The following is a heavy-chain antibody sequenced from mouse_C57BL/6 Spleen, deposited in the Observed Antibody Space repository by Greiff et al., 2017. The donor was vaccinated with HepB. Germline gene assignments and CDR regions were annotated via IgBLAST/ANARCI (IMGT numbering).Heavy chain of an antibody. CDR3: ARPYSSNPYAMDY. CDR2: IDPNSGGT. V-gene: IGHV1-72*01. Sequence: VQLQQPGAELVKPGASVKLSCKASGYTFTSYWMHWVKQRPGRGLEWIGRIDPNSGGTKYNEKFKSKATLTVDKPSSTAYMQLSSLTSEDSAVYDCARPYSSNPYAMDYWGQGTSVTVSS. CDR1: GYTFTSYW. J-gene: IGHJ4*01. D-gene: IGHD2-5*01.